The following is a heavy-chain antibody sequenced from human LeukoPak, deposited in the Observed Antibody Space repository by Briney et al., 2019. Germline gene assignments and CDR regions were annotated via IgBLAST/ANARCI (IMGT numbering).Heavy chain of an antibody. Sequence: GGSLRLSCAASGFTFSSYEMNWVRQAPGKGLEWVSYISSSGSTIYYADSVKGRFTISRDNAKNSLYLQMNSLRAEDTAVYYCVRAPTVGYFDYWGQGTLVTVSS. CDR2: ISSSGSTI. CDR1: GFTFSSYE. V-gene: IGHV3-48*03. J-gene: IGHJ4*02. CDR3: VRAPTVGYFDY.